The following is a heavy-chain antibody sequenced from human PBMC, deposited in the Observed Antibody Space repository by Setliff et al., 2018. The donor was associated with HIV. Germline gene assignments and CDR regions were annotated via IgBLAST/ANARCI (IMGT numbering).Heavy chain of an antibody. CDR1: GGSLSGYH. CDR2: INHSGST. CDR3: ARVPGRDYYDTSGDFDY. V-gene: IGHV4-34*01. D-gene: IGHD3-22*01. J-gene: IGHJ4*02. Sequence: PSETLSLTCAVYGGSLSGYHWSWIRQSPEKGLEWIGEINHSGSTNYNPSLKSRVTMSVDTSKNQFSLKLSSVTAADTAVYYCARVPGRDYYDTSGDFDYWGLGTLVTVSS.